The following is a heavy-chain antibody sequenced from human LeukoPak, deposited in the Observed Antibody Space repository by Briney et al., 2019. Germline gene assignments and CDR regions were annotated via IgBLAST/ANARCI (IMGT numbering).Heavy chain of an antibody. CDR1: GYSFTSYW. D-gene: IGHD3-22*01. J-gene: IGHJ4*02. CDR3: ARSGYYYDSSGYYHPLDY. Sequence: GESLQISCKGSGYSFTSYWIGWVRQLPGKVLEWMGIIYPGDSDTRDSPSFQGEVTIAADKSISTDYLQWSSLKASDTAMYYCARSGYYYDSSGYYHPLDYWGQGTLVTVSS. V-gene: IGHV5-51*01. CDR2: IYPGDSDT.